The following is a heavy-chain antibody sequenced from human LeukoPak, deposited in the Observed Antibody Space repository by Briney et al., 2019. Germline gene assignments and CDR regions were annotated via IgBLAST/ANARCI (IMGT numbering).Heavy chain of an antibody. Sequence: PGGSLRLSCAASGFRFSDYWMHWVRQAPGKGPEWLSRISKDGSDTVYADSAKGRFTASRVNAKNTVYLQVTNLRPEDTAVYFCARGGYSGSYYRFSWGQGTLVTVAS. V-gene: IGHV3-74*01. D-gene: IGHD6-6*01. J-gene: IGHJ4*02. CDR1: GFRFSDYW. CDR2: ISKDGSDT. CDR3: ARGGYSGSYYRFS.